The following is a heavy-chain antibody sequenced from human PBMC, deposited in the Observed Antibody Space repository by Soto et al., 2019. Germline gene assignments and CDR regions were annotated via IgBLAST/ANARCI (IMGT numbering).Heavy chain of an antibody. CDR1: GGSISSYY. D-gene: IGHD2-2*01. Sequence: SETLSLTCTVSGGSISSYYWSWIRQPPGKGLEWIGYIYYSGSTNYNPSLKSRVTISVDTSKNQFSLKLSSVTAADTAVYYCARELGYCSSTSCYPINYYYYGMDVWGQRTTVTVSS. CDR3: ARELGYCSSTSCYPINYYYYGMDV. J-gene: IGHJ6*02. V-gene: IGHV4-4*08. CDR2: IYYSGST.